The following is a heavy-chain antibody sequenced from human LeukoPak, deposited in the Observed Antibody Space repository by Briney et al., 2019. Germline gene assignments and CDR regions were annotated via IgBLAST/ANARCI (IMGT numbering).Heavy chain of an antibody. J-gene: IGHJ3*01. V-gene: IGHV4-59*02. CDR3: ARVQWLPLDVFNF. D-gene: IGHD6-19*01. Sequence: PSETLSLTCTVSGGSVSSYYWSWIRQPPGKGLEWIGCIHYSGSTDFNPSLKSRITISVDTSKNQFSLKMNSVTATDTAIYYCARVQWLPLDVFNFWGQGTMVTVSS. CDR2: IHYSGST. CDR1: GGSVSSYY.